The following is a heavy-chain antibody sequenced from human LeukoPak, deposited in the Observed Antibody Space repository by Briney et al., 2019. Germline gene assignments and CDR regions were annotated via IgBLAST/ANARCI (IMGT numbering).Heavy chain of an antibody. CDR2: IYNYGST. CDR3: ARARITMIVNDAFDI. D-gene: IGHD3-22*01. CDR1: GGSISSDF. J-gene: IGHJ3*02. V-gene: IGHV4-59*01. Sequence: SETLSLTCIVSGGSISSDFWTWIRQPPGRGLEWIGYIYNYGSTNYNSSLKSRVSISVDTAKNQFSLSLSSVTPADTAVYYCARARITMIVNDAFDIWGQGTMVTVSS.